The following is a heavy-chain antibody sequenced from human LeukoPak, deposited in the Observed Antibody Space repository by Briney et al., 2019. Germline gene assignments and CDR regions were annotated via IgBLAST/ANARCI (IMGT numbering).Heavy chain of an antibody. D-gene: IGHD2-15*01. CDR2: IYSGGST. CDR3: AREGTSYCSGGSCYDNWFDP. CDR1: GLTFSSNY. V-gene: IGHV3-53*01. J-gene: IGHJ5*02. Sequence: PGGPLRLSCAASGLTFSSNYMSWFRQAPGKGLEWVSVIYSGGSTYYADSVKGRFTISRDNSKNTLYLQMNSLRAEDTAVYYCAREGTSYCSGGSCYDNWFDPWGQGTLVTVSS.